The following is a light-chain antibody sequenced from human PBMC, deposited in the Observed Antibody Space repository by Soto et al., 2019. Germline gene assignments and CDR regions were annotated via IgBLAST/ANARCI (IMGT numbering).Light chain of an antibody. Sequence: EIVLTQSPGTLSLSPGERATLSCRASQSVSSNYLAWFQQKPGQAPRFVIYGASSRATGTPDRFSGSGSGADFTLTISRLEPEDFAVYYCQQYGSSPLTFGGGTKVEIK. CDR1: QSVSSNY. CDR2: GAS. CDR3: QQYGSSPLT. J-gene: IGKJ4*01. V-gene: IGKV3-20*01.